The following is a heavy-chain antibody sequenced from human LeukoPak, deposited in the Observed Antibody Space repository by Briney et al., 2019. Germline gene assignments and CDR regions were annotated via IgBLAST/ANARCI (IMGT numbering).Heavy chain of an antibody. CDR1: GYSFTSYW. J-gene: IGHJ3*02. CDR2: IYPGDSDT. CDR3: ARRSYDFWSGYAFDI. D-gene: IGHD3-3*01. Sequence: GASVKVSCKASGYSFTSYWIGWVRQMPGKGLEWMGIIYPGDSDTRYSPSFQGQVTISADKSISTAYLQWSSLKASDTAMYYCARRSYDFWSGYAFDIWGQGTMVTVSS. V-gene: IGHV5-51*01.